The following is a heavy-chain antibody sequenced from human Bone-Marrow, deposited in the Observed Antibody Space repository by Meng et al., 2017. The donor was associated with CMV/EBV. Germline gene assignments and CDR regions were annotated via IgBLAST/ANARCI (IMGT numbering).Heavy chain of an antibody. CDR1: GYTFTSYG. V-gene: IGHV1-18*01. J-gene: IGHJ6*02. Sequence: ASVKVSCKASGYTFTSYGISWVRQAPGQGLEWMGWISAYNGNTNYAQKLQGRVTMTTDTSTSTAYMELRRLRSDDTAVYYCARQRVGGYYYYGMDVWGQGTTVTVSS. D-gene: IGHD3-16*01. CDR2: ISAYNGNT. CDR3: ARQRVGGYYYYGMDV.